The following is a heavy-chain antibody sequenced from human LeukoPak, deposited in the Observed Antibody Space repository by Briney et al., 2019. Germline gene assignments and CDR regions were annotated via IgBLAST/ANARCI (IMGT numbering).Heavy chain of an antibody. CDR2: MNPNSGNT. CDR1: GYTFTSYD. V-gene: IGHV1-8*01. Sequence: ASVKVSCKASGYTFTSYDINWVRQATGQGLEWMGWMNPNSGNTGYAQKFQGRVTMPRNTSISTAYMELSSLRSEDTAVYYCASDIVVVPAAIPLGYWGQGTLVTVSS. CDR3: ASDIVVVPAAIPLGY. D-gene: IGHD2-2*02. J-gene: IGHJ4*02.